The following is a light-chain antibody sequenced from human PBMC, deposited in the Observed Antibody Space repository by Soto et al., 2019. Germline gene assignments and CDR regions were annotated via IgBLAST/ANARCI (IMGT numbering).Light chain of an antibody. CDR1: SSDFGNYNL. Sequence: QSALTQPASVSGSPGQSITISCTGTSSDFGNYNLVSWYQQHPGKVPKLIFFEVNKRHSGVSGRFSGSKSGNTASLTISGLQAEDEADYYCCSFTSSNTQVFGTGTKPTVL. CDR3: CSFTSSNTQV. J-gene: IGLJ1*01. CDR2: EVN. V-gene: IGLV2-23*02.